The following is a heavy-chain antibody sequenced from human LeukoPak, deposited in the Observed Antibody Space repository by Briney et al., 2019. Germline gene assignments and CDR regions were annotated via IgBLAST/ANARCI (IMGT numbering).Heavy chain of an antibody. Sequence: GGSLRLSCAASGFTFSSYSMNWVRQAPGKGLEWVSSISSSSSYIYYADSVKGRFTISRDNAKNPLYLQMNSLRAEDTAVYYCARGDRRYYYDSSGYYFDYWGQGTLVTVSS. CDR3: ARGDRRYYYDSSGYYFDY. CDR1: GFTFSSYS. V-gene: IGHV3-21*01. CDR2: ISSSSSYI. J-gene: IGHJ4*02. D-gene: IGHD3-22*01.